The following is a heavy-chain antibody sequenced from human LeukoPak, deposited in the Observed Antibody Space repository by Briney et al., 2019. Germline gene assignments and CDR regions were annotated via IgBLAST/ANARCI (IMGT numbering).Heavy chain of an antibody. D-gene: IGHD3-10*01. CDR2: SRNKANSYTT. Sequence: AGGSLRLSCAASGFTFSDHYMDWVRQDPGKGLEWVGRSRNKANSYTTEYAASVKGRFTISRDEAKNTLYLQMSSLKTEDTAMYYCVRLRYCGTDWYFDYWGQGTLVTVSS. CDR1: GFTFSDHY. CDR3: VRLRYCGTDWYFDY. J-gene: IGHJ4*02. V-gene: IGHV3-72*01.